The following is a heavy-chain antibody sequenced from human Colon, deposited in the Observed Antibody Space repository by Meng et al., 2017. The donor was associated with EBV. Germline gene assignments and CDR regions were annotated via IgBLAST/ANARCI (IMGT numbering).Heavy chain of an antibody. V-gene: IGHV4-34*01. CDR2: VSHPGSA. J-gene: IGHJ4*02. CDR1: GGSFSGYV. D-gene: IGHD3-9*01. CDR3: ARVPTTGYKDH. Sequence: VLLQQLGEGLLKPSATRSLTCTVKGGSFSGYVWSWVRQPPGKGMEWIGEVSHPGSANYNPSLKSRVTISVDASEKQFSLRLTSVTAADSAVYYCARVPTTGYKDHWGQGTLVTVSS.